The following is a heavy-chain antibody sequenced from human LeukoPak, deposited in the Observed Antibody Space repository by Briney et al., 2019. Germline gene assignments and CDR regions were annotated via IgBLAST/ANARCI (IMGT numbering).Heavy chain of an antibody. V-gene: IGHV3-7*03. CDR2: IKQDGSEE. CDR1: GFTFSNYW. D-gene: IGHD1-26*01. J-gene: IGHJ4*02. Sequence: GGSLRLSCAASGFTFSNYWMSWVRQAPRKGLEWVAKIKQDGSEEYYVDSVKGRFTISRDNAKNSLFLQMNSLRVEDTAIYYCARGGSYPGCWGQGTLVTVSS. CDR3: ARGGSYPGC.